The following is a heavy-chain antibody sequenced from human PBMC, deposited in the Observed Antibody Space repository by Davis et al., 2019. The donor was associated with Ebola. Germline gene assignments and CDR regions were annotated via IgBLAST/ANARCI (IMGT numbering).Heavy chain of an antibody. CDR1: GFTFSNAW. D-gene: IGHD4-17*01. CDR2: IKSKTDGGTT. CDR3: TTDPASGDYEFKY. V-gene: IGHV3-15*01. J-gene: IGHJ4*02. Sequence: GALKISCAASGFTFSNAWMSWVRQAPGKGLEWVGRIKSKTDGGTTDYAAPVKGRFTISRDDSKNTLYLQMNSLKTEDTAVYYCTTDPASGDYEFKYWGQGTLVTVSS.